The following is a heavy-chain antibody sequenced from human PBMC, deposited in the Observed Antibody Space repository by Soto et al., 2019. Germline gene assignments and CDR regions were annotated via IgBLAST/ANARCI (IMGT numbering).Heavy chain of an antibody. V-gene: IGHV3-33*01. CDR3: ARPYGGNSGPY. J-gene: IGHJ4*02. CDR2: IWYDGSNK. CDR1: EVTFGGYG. D-gene: IGHD4-17*01. Sequence: TVGLLRLSCAAAEVTFGGYGVHWVRQAPGKGLEWVAVIWYDGSNKYYADSVKGRFTISRDNSKNTLYLQMNSLRAEDTAVYYCARPYGGNSGPYWLQGTLVPVSS.